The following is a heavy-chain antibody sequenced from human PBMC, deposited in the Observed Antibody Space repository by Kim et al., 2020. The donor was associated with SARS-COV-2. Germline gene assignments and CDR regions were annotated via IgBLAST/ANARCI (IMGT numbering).Heavy chain of an antibody. D-gene: IGHD1-26*01. J-gene: IGHJ6*02. V-gene: IGHV1-69*13. Sequence: ASVKVSCKASGGTFSSYAISWVRQAPGQGLEWMGGIIPIFGTANYAQKFQGRVTITADESTSTAYMELSSLRSEDTAVYYCARGTYSGSYEDGYYFYGMDVWGQGTTVTVSS. CDR1: GGTFSSYA. CDR3: ARGTYSGSYEDGYYFYGMDV. CDR2: IIPIFGTA.